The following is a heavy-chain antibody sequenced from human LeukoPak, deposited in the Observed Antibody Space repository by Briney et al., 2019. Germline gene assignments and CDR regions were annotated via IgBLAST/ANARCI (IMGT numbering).Heavy chain of an antibody. V-gene: IGHV4-34*01. CDR3: ARLIAYYYDSSGYH. CDR2: INHSGST. Sequence: PSETLSLTCAVYGGSFSGYYWSWIRQPPGKGLEWIGEINHSGSTNYNPSLKSRVTISVDTSKNQFSLKLSSVTAADTAVYYCARLIAYYYDSSGYHWGQGTLVTVSS. CDR1: GGSFSGYY. J-gene: IGHJ4*02. D-gene: IGHD3-22*01.